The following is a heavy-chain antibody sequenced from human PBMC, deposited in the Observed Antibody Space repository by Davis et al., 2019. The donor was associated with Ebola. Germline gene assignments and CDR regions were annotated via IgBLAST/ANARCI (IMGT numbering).Heavy chain of an antibody. Sequence: GGSLRLSCAASGFTFSSYWMSWVRQAPGKGLEWVANIKQDGSEKYYVDSVKGRITISRDNAKNSLYLQMNSLRAEDTAVYYCARGRLLWFGELFPWGQGTLVTVSS. CDR2: IKQDGSEK. CDR3: ARGRLLWFGELFP. J-gene: IGHJ5*02. V-gene: IGHV3-7*01. CDR1: GFTFSSYW. D-gene: IGHD3-10*01.